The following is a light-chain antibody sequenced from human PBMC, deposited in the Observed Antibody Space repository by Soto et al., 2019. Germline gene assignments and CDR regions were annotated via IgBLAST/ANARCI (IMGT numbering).Light chain of an antibody. Sequence: QSVLTQPASVSGSPGQSITISCTGTGSDIGGYNYVSWYQQHPGKAPKVMIYEVSNRPSGASNRFSASKSGNTASLTISGLQAEDEADYYCTSYTSSNSVVFGGGTQLTVL. J-gene: IGLJ2*01. CDR2: EVS. CDR3: TSYTSSNSVV. V-gene: IGLV2-14*01. CDR1: GSDIGGYNY.